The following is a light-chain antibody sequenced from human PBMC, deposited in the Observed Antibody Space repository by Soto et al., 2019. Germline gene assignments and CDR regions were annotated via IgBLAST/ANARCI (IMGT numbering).Light chain of an antibody. CDR3: MQALQNPRT. CDR2: LGS. V-gene: IGKV2-28*01. Sequence: DIVMTQSPLSLPVTPGEPASISCRSSQSLLHSNGYNYLDWYLQKPGQSPQLLIYLGSNRASGVPDRFSGSGSGTDFTLKISRVEAEDAGVDYCMQALQNPRTFGQGTKLEIK. CDR1: QSLLHSNGYNY. J-gene: IGKJ2*01.